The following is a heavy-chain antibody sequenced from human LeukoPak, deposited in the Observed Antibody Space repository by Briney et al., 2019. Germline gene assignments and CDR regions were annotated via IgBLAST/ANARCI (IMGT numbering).Heavy chain of an antibody. CDR3: ARDRGYTQDY. J-gene: IGHJ4*02. V-gene: IGHV3-7*01. CDR1: GFTFSSYW. CDR2: IKQDGSEK. Sequence: GGSLRLSCAASGFTFSSYWVSWVRQPPGKGLEWVANIKQDGSEKYYVDSVKGRFTISRDNAKNTLYLQMNSLRADDTAVYYCARDRGYTQDYWGQGTLVTVSS. D-gene: IGHD5-12*01.